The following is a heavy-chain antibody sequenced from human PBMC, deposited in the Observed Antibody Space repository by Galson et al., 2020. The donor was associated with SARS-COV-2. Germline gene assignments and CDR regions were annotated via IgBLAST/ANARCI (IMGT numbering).Heavy chain of an antibody. CDR1: GFTFSDYA. Sequence: GESLKISCSASGFTFSDYAMHWVRQAPGKGLQYVSALSPTGGTSFYADSVEGRFTMSRDNSKNTFYLQMTGLRVEDSALYYCLSYSSTRENHWGQGTLVTVSS. J-gene: IGHJ5*02. D-gene: IGHD6-19*01. CDR3: LSYSSTRENH. CDR2: LSPTGGTS. V-gene: IGHV3-64D*09.